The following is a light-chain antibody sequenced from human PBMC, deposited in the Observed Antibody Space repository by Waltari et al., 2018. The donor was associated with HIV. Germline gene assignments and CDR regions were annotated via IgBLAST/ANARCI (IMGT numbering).Light chain of an antibody. CDR1: SSDIGSYNL. J-gene: IGLJ3*02. CDR3: CSYAGSNTGVL. V-gene: IGLV2-23*02. CDR2: EVT. Sequence: QSALTQPASVSGSPGQSITISCTGTSSDIGSYNLFSWYQQHPGKAPKLMIYEVTKRPSGVSNRFSGSKSGNTASLTISGLQAEDEADYYCCSYAGSNTGVLFGGGTKLTVL.